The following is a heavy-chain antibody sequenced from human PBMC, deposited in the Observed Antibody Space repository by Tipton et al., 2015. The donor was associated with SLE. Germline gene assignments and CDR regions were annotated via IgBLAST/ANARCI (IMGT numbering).Heavy chain of an antibody. V-gene: IGHV1-18*01. CDR3: ARDIPLGDFWSGAYFDY. CDR1: GYTFTSYG. CDR2: ISAYHGNT. D-gene: IGHD3-3*01. J-gene: IGHJ4*02. Sequence: QLVQSGAEVKKPGASVKVSCKASGYTFTSYGISWVRQAPGQGLEWMGWISAYHGNTNYAQKLQGRVTMTTDTSTSTAYMELRSLRSDDTAVYYCARDIPLGDFWSGAYFDYWGQGTLVTVSS.